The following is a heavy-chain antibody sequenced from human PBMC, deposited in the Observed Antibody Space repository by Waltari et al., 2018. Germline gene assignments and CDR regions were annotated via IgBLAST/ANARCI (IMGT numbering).Heavy chain of an antibody. V-gene: IGHV3-74*01. CDR2: INTDGGKT. CDR3: AREGYCSGGNCYPYHYMDV. CDR1: GYSISSGYYW. Sequence: VQLQESGPGLVKPSETLSLTCTVSGYSISSGYYWMHWVRQAAGKGLVWVSRINTDGGKTFYADSVKGRFTISRDNAKNTLYLQMNSLRAEDTAVYYCAREGYCSGGNCYPYHYMDVWGKGTTVTVSS. J-gene: IGHJ6*03. D-gene: IGHD2-15*01.